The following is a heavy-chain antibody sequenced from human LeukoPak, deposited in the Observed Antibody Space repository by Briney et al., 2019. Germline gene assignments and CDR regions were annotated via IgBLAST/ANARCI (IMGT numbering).Heavy chain of an antibody. J-gene: IGHJ4*02. D-gene: IGHD6-19*01. CDR3: AREVAVAGLYFDY. CDR2: ISYDGSNK. CDR1: GLTFSSYA. V-gene: IGHV3-30-3*01. Sequence: GGSLRLSCAASGLTFSSYAMHWVRQAPGKGLEWVAVISYDGSNKYYADSVKGRFTISRDNSKNTLYLQMNSLRAEDTAVYYCAREVAVAGLYFDYWGQGTLVTVSS.